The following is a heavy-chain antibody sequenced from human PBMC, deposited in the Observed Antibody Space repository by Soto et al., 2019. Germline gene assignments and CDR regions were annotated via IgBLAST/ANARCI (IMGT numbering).Heavy chain of an antibody. J-gene: IGHJ4*02. CDR3: ARVPPYCGGDCYSDY. D-gene: IGHD2-21*02. CDR1: GYTFTSYG. V-gene: IGHV1-18*01. Sequence: QVQLVQSGAEVKKPGASVKVSCKASGYTFTSYGISWVRQAPGQGLEWMGWISAYNGNTNYAQKLKGRVTMTTDTSTSTAYRELRSLRSDDTAVYYCARVPPYCGGDCYSDYWGQGTLVTVSS. CDR2: ISAYNGNT.